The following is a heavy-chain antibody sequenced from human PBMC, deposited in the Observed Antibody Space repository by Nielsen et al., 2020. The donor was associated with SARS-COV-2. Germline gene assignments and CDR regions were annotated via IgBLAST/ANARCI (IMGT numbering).Heavy chain of an antibody. V-gene: IGHV3-30*02. Sequence: GESLKIPCAASGFNFSSYGMHWVRQAPGKGLEGVAVLWYDGSNKYYADSVKGRFTISRDNSKNTLYLQMNSLRAEDTAVYYCAKDQQNYYGSGSYYNYYYYGMDVWGQGTTVTVSS. J-gene: IGHJ6*02. CDR3: AKDQQNYYGSGSYYNYYYYGMDV. CDR1: GFNFSSYG. D-gene: IGHD3-10*01. CDR2: LWYDGSNK.